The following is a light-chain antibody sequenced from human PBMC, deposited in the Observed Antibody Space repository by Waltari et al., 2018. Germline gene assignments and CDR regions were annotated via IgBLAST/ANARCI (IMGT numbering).Light chain of an antibody. CDR3: QVWDSVTDPWV. CDR2: DDN. Sequence: SYVLTQPPSVSVAPGQTARITCGGNSIESKMVHWYQRKPGQAPVLVVYDDNHRPSGIPERFPGSNFGNTATLTISRVEAGDEADYLCQVWDSVTDPWVFGGGTKLTVL. V-gene: IGLV3-21*02. CDR1: SIESKM. J-gene: IGLJ3*02.